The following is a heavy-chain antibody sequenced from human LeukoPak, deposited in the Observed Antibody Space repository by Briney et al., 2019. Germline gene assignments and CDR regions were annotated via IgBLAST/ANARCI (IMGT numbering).Heavy chain of an antibody. CDR2: ISGSGGST. CDR3: ANVDGDWGYDY. J-gene: IGHJ4*02. CDR1: GFTFSSYA. D-gene: IGHD2-21*02. Sequence: GFLRLSCAASGFTFSSYAMSWVRQAPGKGLEWVSAISGSGGSTYYADSVKGRFTISRDNSKNTLYLQMNSLRAEDTAVYYCANVDGDWGYDYWGQGTLVTVSS. V-gene: IGHV3-23*01.